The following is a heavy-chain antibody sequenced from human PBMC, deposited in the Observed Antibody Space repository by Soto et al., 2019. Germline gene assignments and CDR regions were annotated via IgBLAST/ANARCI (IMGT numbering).Heavy chain of an antibody. Sequence: QVQLVESGGGVVQPGRSLRLSCAASGFTFSSYGMHWVRQAPGKGLEWVAVISYDGSNKYYADSVKGRFTISRDNSKNTLYLQMNSRRAEDTAVYYCAKDLYCSGGSCYPVPYYYYYMDVWGKGTTVTVSS. CDR2: ISYDGSNK. V-gene: IGHV3-30*18. CDR1: GFTFSSYG. D-gene: IGHD2-15*01. J-gene: IGHJ6*03. CDR3: AKDLYCSGGSCYPVPYYYYYMDV.